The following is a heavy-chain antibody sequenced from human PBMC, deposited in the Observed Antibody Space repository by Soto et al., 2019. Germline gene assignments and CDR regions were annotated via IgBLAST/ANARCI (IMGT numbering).Heavy chain of an antibody. CDR3: ARQYYYGSGSYERSDAFDI. J-gene: IGHJ3*02. CDR1: GYSFTSYW. CDR2: IYPGDSDT. Sequence: GESLKISCKGSGYSFTSYWIGWVRQMPGKGLEWMGTIYPGDSDTRYSPSFQGQVTISADKSISTAYLQWSSLKASDTAMYYCARQYYYGSGSYERSDAFDIWGQGTMVTVSS. V-gene: IGHV5-51*01. D-gene: IGHD3-10*01.